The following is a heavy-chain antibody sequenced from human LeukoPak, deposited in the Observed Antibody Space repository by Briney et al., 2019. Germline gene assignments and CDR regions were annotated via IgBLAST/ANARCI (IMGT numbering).Heavy chain of an antibody. Sequence: GGSLRLSCAASGFTFSTYGMHWVRQAPGKGLEYVSGVGPDGGTTYYAKSVKGRFTISRDNSKSMVYLQMGSLTADDMAVYYCARGAQLTDYWGQGTLVTVSS. CDR1: GFTFSTYG. CDR3: ARGAQLTDY. D-gene: IGHD6-13*01. J-gene: IGHJ4*02. V-gene: IGHV3-64*01. CDR2: VGPDGGTT.